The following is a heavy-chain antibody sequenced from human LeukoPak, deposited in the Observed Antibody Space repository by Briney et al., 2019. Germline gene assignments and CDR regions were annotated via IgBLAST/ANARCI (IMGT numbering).Heavy chain of an antibody. J-gene: IGHJ3*02. CDR1: GGSISSYY. CDR3: AKTKRGKYSSSWFSDAFDI. CDR2: INYSGST. D-gene: IGHD6-13*01. Sequence: SETLSLTCTVSGGSISSYYWSWIRQPPGKGLEWIGYINYSGSTNYNPSLKSRVTISVDTSKNQFSLKLSSVTAADTAVYYCAKTKRGKYSSSWFSDAFDIWGQGTMVTVSS. V-gene: IGHV4-59*01.